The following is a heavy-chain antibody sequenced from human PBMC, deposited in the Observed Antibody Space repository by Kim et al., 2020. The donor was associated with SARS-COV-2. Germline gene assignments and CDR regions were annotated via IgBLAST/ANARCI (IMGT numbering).Heavy chain of an antibody. J-gene: IGHJ5*02. CDR2: IQFVGSNT. CDR3: GGVGS. V-gene: IGHV3-30*04. D-gene: IGHD3-16*01. CDR1: GFTFSNYV. Sequence: GGSLRLPCAPSGFTFSNYVMHWARQAQGKGLEWLAVIQFVGSNTYCADSVKGRFPISRDNSKNTSYLQLNSLRAEDTAVYYCGGVGSWGQGTLVTVSS.